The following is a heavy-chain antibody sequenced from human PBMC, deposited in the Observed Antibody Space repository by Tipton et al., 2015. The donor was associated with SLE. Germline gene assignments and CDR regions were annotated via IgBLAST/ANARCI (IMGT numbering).Heavy chain of an antibody. CDR3: ARDLIGATSHFDY. V-gene: IGHV1-3*01. D-gene: IGHD5-12*01. CDR2: INAGNGNT. J-gene: IGHJ4*02. Sequence: QLVQSGAEVKKPGASVKVSCKASGYTFTSYAMHWVRQAPGQRLEWMGWINAGNGNTKYSQKFQGRVTITRDTSASTAYMELSSLRSEDTAVYYCARDLIGATSHFDYWGQGTLVTVSS. CDR1: GYTFTSYA.